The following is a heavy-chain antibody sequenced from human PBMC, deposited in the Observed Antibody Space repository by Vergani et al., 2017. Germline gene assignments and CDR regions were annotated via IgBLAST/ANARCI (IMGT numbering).Heavy chain of an antibody. CDR2: ISSSGSTI. CDR3: ARDAPWSYCSSTSCYGDDAFDI. D-gene: IGHD2-2*01. J-gene: IGHJ3*02. CDR1: GFTFSDYY. Sequence: QVQLVESGGGLVKPGGSLRLSCAASGFTFSDYYMSWIRQAPGKGLEWVSYISSSGSTIYYADSVKGRFTISRDNAKNSLYLQMNSLRSEDTAVYYCARDAPWSYCSSTSCYGDDAFDIWGQGTMVTVSS. V-gene: IGHV3-11*01.